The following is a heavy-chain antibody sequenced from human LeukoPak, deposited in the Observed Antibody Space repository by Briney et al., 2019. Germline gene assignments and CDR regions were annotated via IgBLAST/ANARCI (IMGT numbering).Heavy chain of an antibody. CDR2: IYYSGST. Sequence: PSETLSLTCTVSSGSISTGDYYWSWVRQPPGKGLEYIGYIYYSGSTYYNPSLKSRITISADTSKNQFSLKVTSVTAADTAVYYCVRRHGGYPNYDFDSWGQGILVIVSS. V-gene: IGHV4-30-4*01. D-gene: IGHD4/OR15-4a*01. J-gene: IGHJ4*02. CDR3: VRRHGGYPNYDFDS. CDR1: SGSISTGDYY.